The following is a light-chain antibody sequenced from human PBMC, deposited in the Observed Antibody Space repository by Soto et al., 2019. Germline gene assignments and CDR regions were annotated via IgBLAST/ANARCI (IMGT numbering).Light chain of an antibody. CDR3: CSYAGSSTFE. V-gene: IGLV2-23*03. CDR2: EGS. J-gene: IGLJ3*02. Sequence: QSALTQPASVSGSPGQSITISCTGTSSDVGSYNLVSWYQQHPGKAPKLMIYEGSKRPSGVSNRFSGSKSGNTASLTISGRQAEDEADYYCCSYAGSSTFEFGGGTKLTV. CDR1: SSDVGSYNL.